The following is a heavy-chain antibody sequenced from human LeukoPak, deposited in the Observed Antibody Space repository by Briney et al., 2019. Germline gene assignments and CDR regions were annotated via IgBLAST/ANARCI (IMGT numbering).Heavy chain of an antibody. Sequence: GASVKVSCKASGFTFTGYYMHWVRQAPGQGLEWMGWINPNSGGTNYAQKFQGRVTMTRDTSTSTVYMELSSLRSEDTAVYYCARDHHGDYVEYFENWGQGTLVTVSS. CDR2: INPNSGGT. D-gene: IGHD4-17*01. J-gene: IGHJ4*02. V-gene: IGHV1-2*02. CDR3: ARDHHGDYVEYFEN. CDR1: GFTFTGYY.